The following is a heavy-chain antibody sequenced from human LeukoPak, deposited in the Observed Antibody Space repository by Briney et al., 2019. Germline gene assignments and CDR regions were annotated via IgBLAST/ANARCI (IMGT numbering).Heavy chain of an antibody. J-gene: IGHJ4*02. V-gene: IGHV4-61*05. CDR2: IYYSGST. CDR3: AGSGRFDY. CDR1: GGSISSSSYY. Sequence: SETLSLTCTVSGGSISSSSYYWSWIRQPPGKGLEWIGYIYYSGSTNYNPSLKSRVTISVDTSKNQFSLKLSSVTAADTAVYYCAGSGRFDYWGQGTLVTVSS.